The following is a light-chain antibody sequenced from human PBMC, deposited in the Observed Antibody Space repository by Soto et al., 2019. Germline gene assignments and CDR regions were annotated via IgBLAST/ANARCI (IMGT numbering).Light chain of an antibody. J-gene: IGLJ1*01. CDR3: SSYTSSSTLYV. CDR1: SSDVGGYNY. Sequence: QSALTQPASVSGSPGQSITISCTGTSSDVGGYNYVSWYQQRPGKAPKLTIYDVSNRPSGVSNRFSGSKSGNTASLTISGLQAEDEADYYCSSYTSSSTLYVFGTGTKVTVL. V-gene: IGLV2-14*01. CDR2: DVS.